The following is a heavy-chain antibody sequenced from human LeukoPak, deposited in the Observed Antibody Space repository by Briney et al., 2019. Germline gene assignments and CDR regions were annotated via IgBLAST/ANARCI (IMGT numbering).Heavy chain of an antibody. J-gene: IGHJ4*02. D-gene: IGHD1-26*01. CDR3: AKDRSIGTYYTFDH. CDR2: ISGSGVMT. Sequence: GGSLRLSCATSGFTFSDYAMTWVRQAPGKGLEWVATISGSGVMTYYADSVKGRFTVSGDNSKNTVYLQMSSLTAADTAVYYCAKDRSIGTYYTFDHWGQGTLVTVSS. CDR1: GFTFSDYA. V-gene: IGHV3-23*01.